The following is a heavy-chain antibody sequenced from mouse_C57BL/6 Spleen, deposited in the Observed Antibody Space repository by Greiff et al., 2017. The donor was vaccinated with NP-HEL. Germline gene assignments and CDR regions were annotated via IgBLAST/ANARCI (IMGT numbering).Heavy chain of an antibody. Sequence: QVQLQQPGAELVKPGASVKLSCKASGYTFTSYWMQWVKQRPGQGLEWIGEIDPSDSYTNYNQKFKGKATLTVDTSSSTAYMQLSSLTSEDSAVYYCARGWTYFDDWGQGTTLTVSS. D-gene: IGHD3-3*01. CDR3: ARGWTYFDD. CDR1: GYTFTSYW. CDR2: IDPSDSYT. J-gene: IGHJ2*01. V-gene: IGHV1-50*01.